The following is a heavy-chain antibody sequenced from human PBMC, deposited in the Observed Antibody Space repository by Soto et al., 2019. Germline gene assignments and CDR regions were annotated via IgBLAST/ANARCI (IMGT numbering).Heavy chain of an antibody. CDR3: ARDYYESGGYFDC. V-gene: IGHV6-1*01. D-gene: IGHD3-22*01. CDR2: TYYRSKWNT. J-gene: IGHJ4*02. Sequence: SQTLSLTCAISGDNVSGSSAAWNLIRQSPSRGLEWLGRTYYRSKWNTDYAVSVNSRITISPDTSKNQFSLQLKSVTPEDTGVYYCARDYYESGGYFDCWGQGNLVTVSS. CDR1: GDNVSGSSAA.